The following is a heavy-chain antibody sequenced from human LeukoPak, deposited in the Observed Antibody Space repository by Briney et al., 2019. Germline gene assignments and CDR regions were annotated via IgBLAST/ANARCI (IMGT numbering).Heavy chain of an antibody. Sequence: GGSLRLSCAASGFTFKNYNMNWVRQAPGKGLEWVSSITSTSIYKYYADSVKGRFTISRDNAKNSLYLQMNSLRAGDTAVYYCAKTTITPPYYMDVWGKGTTVTVSS. D-gene: IGHD4-11*01. CDR3: AKTTITPPYYMDV. CDR2: ITSTSIYK. J-gene: IGHJ6*03. CDR1: GFTFKNYN. V-gene: IGHV3-21*01.